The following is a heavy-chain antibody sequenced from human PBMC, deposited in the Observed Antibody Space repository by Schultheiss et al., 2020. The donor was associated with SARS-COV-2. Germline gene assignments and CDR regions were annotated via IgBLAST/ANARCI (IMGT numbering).Heavy chain of an antibody. CDR1: GYTFTSYG. V-gene: IGHV1-2*04. Sequence: ASVKVSCKASGYTFTSYGISWVRQAPGQGLEWMGWINPNSGGTNYAQKFQGWVTMTRDTSISTAYMELSRLRSDDTAVYYCARPIGIFGTNAFDIWGQGTTVTVSS. J-gene: IGHJ3*02. CDR2: INPNSGGT. D-gene: IGHD3-3*01. CDR3: ARPIGIFGTNAFDI.